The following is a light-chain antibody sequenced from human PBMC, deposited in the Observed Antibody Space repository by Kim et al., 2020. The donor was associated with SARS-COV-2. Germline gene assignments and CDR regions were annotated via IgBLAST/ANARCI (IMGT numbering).Light chain of an antibody. CDR2: DAS. CDR1: QSVYSN. J-gene: IGKJ4*01. Sequence: VSPGERATLSCRASQSVYSNLAWYQQKPGLPPRLLIYDASTRAAGFPARFSGSGSGTEFTLTISSLQPEDSAVYYCQQYSKWPLTFGGGTKVDIK. V-gene: IGKV3D-15*01. CDR3: QQYSKWPLT.